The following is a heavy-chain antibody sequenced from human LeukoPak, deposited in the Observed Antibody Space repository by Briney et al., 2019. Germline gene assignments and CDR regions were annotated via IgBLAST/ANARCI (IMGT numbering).Heavy chain of an antibody. CDR2: IYTSGST. CDR3: ARDRFPDSSGYYYSDY. D-gene: IGHD3-22*01. V-gene: IGHV4-4*07. CDR1: GGSISSYY. J-gene: IGHJ4*02. Sequence: SETLSLTCTVSGGSISSYYWSWIRQPAGKGLEWIGRIYTSGSTNYNPSLKSRVTMSVDTSKNQFSLKLSSVTAADTAVYYCARDRFPDSSGYYYSDYWGQGTLVTVSS.